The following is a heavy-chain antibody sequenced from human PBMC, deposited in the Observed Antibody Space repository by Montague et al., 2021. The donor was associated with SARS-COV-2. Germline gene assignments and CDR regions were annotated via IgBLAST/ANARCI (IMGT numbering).Heavy chain of an antibody. Sequence: SLRLSCAASGFSVNNIYMSWVRQAPGKGLEWVSVIHTGGSKFYADSVRGRFTISRDYLRNIVDLQMNGLRADDTALYYCVRQGQYCGGDCYAADLWGQGTLVTVSS. J-gene: IGHJ5*02. D-gene: IGHD2-21*02. CDR3: VRQGQYCGGDCYAADL. V-gene: IGHV3-66*04. CDR2: IHTGGSK. CDR1: GFSVNNIY.